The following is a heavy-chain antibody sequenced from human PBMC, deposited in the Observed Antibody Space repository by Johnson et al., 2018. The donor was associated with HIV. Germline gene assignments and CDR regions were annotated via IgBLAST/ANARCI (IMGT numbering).Heavy chain of an antibody. J-gene: IGHJ3*02. CDR3: ARACRDGYTCDAFDI. V-gene: IGHV3-66*01. CDR1: GLTVSSNY. Sequence: EVQLVESGGGLVQPGGSLRLACAASGLTVSSNYMSWVRQAPGKGLEWVSVFFSGGTTYYADSVNGRFTISRDNSKNTLFLQMTSLRADDTALYYCARACRDGYTCDAFDIWGQGTMVTVSS. D-gene: IGHD5-24*01. CDR2: FFSGGTT.